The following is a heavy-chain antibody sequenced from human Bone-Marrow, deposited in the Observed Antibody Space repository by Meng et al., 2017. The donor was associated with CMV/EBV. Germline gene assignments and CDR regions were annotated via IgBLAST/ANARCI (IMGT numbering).Heavy chain of an antibody. Sequence: ASVKVSCKASGGTFSSYAISWVRQAPGQGLEWMGWINPNSGGTKYAQKFQGRVTVTRDTSISAAYMELSRLRSDDTAMYYCARDHIRGATMKSHDAFDIWGQGTMVPVSS. D-gene: IGHD3-22*01. CDR3: ARDHIRGATMKSHDAFDI. V-gene: IGHV1-2*02. CDR2: INPNSGGT. CDR1: GGTFSSYA. J-gene: IGHJ3*02.